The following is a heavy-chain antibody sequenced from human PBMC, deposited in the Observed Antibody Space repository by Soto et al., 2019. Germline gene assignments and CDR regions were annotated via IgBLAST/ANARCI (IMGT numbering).Heavy chain of an antibody. CDR3: ARSAIVVVVAARWYFDY. CDR1: GGSFSGYY. CDR2: INHSGST. J-gene: IGHJ4*02. Sequence: QVQLQQWGAGLLKPSETLSLTCAVYGGSFSGYYWSWIRQPPGKGLEWIGEINHSGSTNYNPSLKSRVSISVETSNTQSSLKLSSVTAADTAVYYCARSAIVVVVAARWYFDYWGQGTLVTVSS. D-gene: IGHD2-15*01. V-gene: IGHV4-34*01.